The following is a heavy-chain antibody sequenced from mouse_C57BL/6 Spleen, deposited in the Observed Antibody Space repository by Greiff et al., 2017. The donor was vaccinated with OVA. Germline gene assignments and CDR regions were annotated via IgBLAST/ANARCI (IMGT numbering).Heavy chain of an antibody. V-gene: IGHV1-82*01. CDR3: ARTGLGRDYFDY. CDR2: IYPGDGDT. J-gene: IGHJ2*01. CDR1: GYAFSSSW. D-gene: IGHD4-1*01. Sequence: QVQLQQSGPELVKPGASVKISCKASGYAFSSSWMNWVKQRPGKGLEWIGRIYPGDGDTNYNGKFKGKATLTADKSSSTAYMQLSSLTSEESAVYFCARTGLGRDYFDYWGQGTTLTVSS.